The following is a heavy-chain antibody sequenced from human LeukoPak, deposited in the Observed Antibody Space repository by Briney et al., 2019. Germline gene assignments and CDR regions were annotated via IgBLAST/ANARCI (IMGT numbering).Heavy chain of an antibody. D-gene: IGHD2-2*01. V-gene: IGHV4-61*01. Sequence: PSETLSLTCTVSGGSVSSGSYYWSWIRHPPGKGLEWIGYIYYSGSTNYNPSLKSRVTISVDTSKNQFSLKLSSVTAADTAVYYCASTGYCSSTSCYLYSYYGMDVWGKGTTVTVSS. CDR1: GGSVSSGSYY. J-gene: IGHJ6*04. CDR3: ASTGYCSSTSCYLYSYYGMDV. CDR2: IYYSGST.